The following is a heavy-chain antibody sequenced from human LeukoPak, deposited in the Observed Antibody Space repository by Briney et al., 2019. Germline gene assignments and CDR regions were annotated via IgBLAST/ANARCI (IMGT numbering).Heavy chain of an antibody. J-gene: IGHJ3*02. V-gene: IGHV3-7*04. CDR1: GFTFSSYW. CDR3: ARGLAFDI. D-gene: IGHD2-21*01. CDR2: IKQDGSEK. Sequence: PGGSLRLSCAASGFTFSSYWVSWVRQAPGKGLEWVANIKQDGSEKYYVDSVKGRFTISRDNAKNSLYLQMNSLRAEDTAVYYCARGLAFDIWGQGTMVTVSS.